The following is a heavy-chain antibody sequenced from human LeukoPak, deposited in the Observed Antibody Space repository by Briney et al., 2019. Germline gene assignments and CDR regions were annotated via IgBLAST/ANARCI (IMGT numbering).Heavy chain of an antibody. V-gene: IGHV4-39*01. J-gene: IGHJ5*02. CDR3: ARRSLSFDP. D-gene: IGHD2-15*01. Sequence: SSETLSPHLHCLWCSISSSSYYWGWIRQPPGKGLEWIGSIYYSGSTYYNPSLKSRVTISVDTSKNQFSLKLSSVTAADTAVYYCARRSLSFDPWGQGTLVTVSS. CDR2: IYYSGST. CDR1: CSISSSSYY.